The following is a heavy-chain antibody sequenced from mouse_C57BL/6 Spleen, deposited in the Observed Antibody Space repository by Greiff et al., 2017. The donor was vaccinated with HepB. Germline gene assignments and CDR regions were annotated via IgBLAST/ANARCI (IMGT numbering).Heavy chain of an antibody. CDR3: ARSPDYFDY. J-gene: IGHJ2*01. Sequence: QVQLQQPGAELVKPGASVKLSCKASGYTFTSYWMQWVKQRPGQGLEWIGEIDPSDSYTNYNQKFKGKATLTVDTSSSTAYMQLSSLTSEESAVYYCARSPDYFDYWGQGTTLTVSS. V-gene: IGHV1-50*01. CDR1: GYTFTSYW. CDR2: IDPSDSYT.